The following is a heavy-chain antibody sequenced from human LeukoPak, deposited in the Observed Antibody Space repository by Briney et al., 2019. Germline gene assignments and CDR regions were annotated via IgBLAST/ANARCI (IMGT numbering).Heavy chain of an antibody. CDR2: IYYSGST. CDR3: ARGPGVRRPFDY. V-gene: IGHV4-30-4*01. D-gene: IGHD1-1*01. CDR1: GGSISSGDYY. Sequence: SQTLSLTCTVSGGSISSGDYYRSWIRQPPGKGLEWIGYIYYSGSTYYNPSLKSRVTISVDTSKNQFSLKLSSVTAADTAVYYCARGPGVRRPFDYWGQGTLVTVSS. J-gene: IGHJ4*02.